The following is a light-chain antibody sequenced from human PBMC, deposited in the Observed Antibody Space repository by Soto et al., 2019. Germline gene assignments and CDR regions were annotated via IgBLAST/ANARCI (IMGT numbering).Light chain of an antibody. J-gene: IGKJ1*01. Sequence: EIVMTQSPGTVSVAPGDRATLSCRASQDVRRKLAWYQQKPGQAPRLLFSVASTRATGVPARFTASGSGTDFTLTISSLQSEDFALYYCQQYVEWPRTFGQGTRVEI. CDR3: QQYVEWPRT. CDR2: VAS. V-gene: IGKV3-15*01. CDR1: QDVRRK.